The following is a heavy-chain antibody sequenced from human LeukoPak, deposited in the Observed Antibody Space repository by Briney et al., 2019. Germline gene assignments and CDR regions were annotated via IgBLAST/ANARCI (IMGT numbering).Heavy chain of an antibody. CDR2: VSSSGSSI. J-gene: IGHJ4*02. Sequence: GGSLRLSCAASGFTFSSYEMNWVRQAPGKGLEWLSHVSSSGSSIQYADSVKGRFTISRDNAKNSLYLQMNSLRAEDMAVYYCARTRDGPFEYWGQGTLVTVSS. D-gene: IGHD5-24*01. V-gene: IGHV3-48*03. CDR3: ARTRDGPFEY. CDR1: GFTFSSYE.